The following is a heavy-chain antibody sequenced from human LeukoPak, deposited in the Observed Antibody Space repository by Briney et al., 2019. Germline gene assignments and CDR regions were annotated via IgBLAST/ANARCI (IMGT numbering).Heavy chain of an antibody. D-gene: IGHD6-6*01. CDR3: ARDSSSSFDY. CDR2: SYYSGST. CDR1: GGSISSSSYY. Sequence: SETLSLTCTVSGGSISSSSYYWGWVRQPPGKGLEWIGSSYYSGSTYYNPSLKSRVTISVDTSKHQFSLKLSSVTAADTAVYYCARDSSSSFDYWGQGTLVTVSS. V-gene: IGHV4-39*07. J-gene: IGHJ4*02.